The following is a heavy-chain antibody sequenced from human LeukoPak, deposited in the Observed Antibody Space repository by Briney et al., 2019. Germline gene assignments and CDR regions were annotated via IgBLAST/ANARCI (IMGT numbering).Heavy chain of an antibody. CDR2: ISYDGSNK. CDR3: AKDPYDSSGYYFPGAFDI. Sequence: GGSLRLSCAASGFXFSSYAISWVRQAPGKGLEWVAVISYDGSNKYYADSVKGRFTISRDNSKNTLYLQMNSLRAEDTAVYYCAKDPYDSSGYYFPGAFDIWGQGTMVTVSS. D-gene: IGHD3-22*01. J-gene: IGHJ3*02. V-gene: IGHV3-30*18. CDR1: GFXFSSYA.